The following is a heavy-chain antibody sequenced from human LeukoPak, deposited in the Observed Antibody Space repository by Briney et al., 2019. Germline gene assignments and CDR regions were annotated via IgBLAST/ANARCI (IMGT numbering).Heavy chain of an antibody. CDR1: GFAFNTYG. CDR3: AGAYSAGWFTY. J-gene: IGHJ4*02. CDR2: IWYDGSKK. V-gene: IGHV3-33*01. D-gene: IGHD3-16*01. Sequence: GGSLRLSCVASGFAFNTYGMHWVRQAPGKGLEWVAVIWYDGSKKFYADSVNGRFTISRDDSKNALYLQMSGLRADDTAVYYCAGAYSAGWFTYWGQGTPVTVSS.